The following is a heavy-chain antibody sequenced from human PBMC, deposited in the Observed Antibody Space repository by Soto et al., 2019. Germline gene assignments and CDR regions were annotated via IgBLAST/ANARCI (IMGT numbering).Heavy chain of an antibody. CDR1: GFTFSSYA. CDR2: ISGSGGST. V-gene: IGHV3-23*01. CDR3: AKDRDYGDYFLGY. D-gene: IGHD4-17*01. Sequence: EVQLLESGGGLVQPGGSLRLSCAASGFTFSSYAMSWVRQAPGKGLEWVSAISGSGGSTYYADSVKGRFTISSDNSKNTLYLQMNSLRAEDTAVYYCAKDRDYGDYFLGYWGQGTLVTVSS. J-gene: IGHJ4*02.